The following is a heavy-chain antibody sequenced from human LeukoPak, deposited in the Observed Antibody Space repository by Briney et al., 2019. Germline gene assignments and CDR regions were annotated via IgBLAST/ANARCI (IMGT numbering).Heavy chain of an antibody. CDR3: TRVIPPRNYYYDTSGDLDY. CDR1: GFTFGDYG. D-gene: IGHD3-22*01. J-gene: IGHJ4*02. CDR2: IRSKSYGGTT. V-gene: IGHV3-49*04. Sequence: GGSLRLSCTASGFTFGDYGMTWVRQAPGKGLEWVGFIRSKSYGGTTEYAASVKGRFTISRDDSKSIADLQMNSLKTEDTAVYYCTRVIPPRNYYYDTSGDLDYWGQGTLVTVSS.